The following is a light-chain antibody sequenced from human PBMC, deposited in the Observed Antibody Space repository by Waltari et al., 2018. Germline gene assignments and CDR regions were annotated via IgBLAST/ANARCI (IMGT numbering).Light chain of an antibody. J-gene: IGLJ3*02. CDR3: SSYAGSNTWV. Sequence: QSALTQPASVSGSPGQSITIPCTGTSSDVGGYHYVSWYQHHPGKAPKFMIYEVSKRPSGVPDRFSGSKSGNTASLTVSGLQAEDEADYYCSSYAGSNTWVFGGGTKLTVL. V-gene: IGLV2-8*01. CDR2: EVS. CDR1: SSDVGGYHY.